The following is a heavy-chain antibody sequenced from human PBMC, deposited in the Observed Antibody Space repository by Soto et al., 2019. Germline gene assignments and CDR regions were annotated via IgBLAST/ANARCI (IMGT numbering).Heavy chain of an antibody. V-gene: IGHV3-33*01. CDR2: IWHDGSNE. CDR1: GFPFNNYA. CDR3: ARDAVSMVTTFLDY. J-gene: IGHJ4*01. D-gene: IGHD2-21*02. Sequence: PGGSLRLSCAASGFPFNNYAMHWVRQAPGKGLEWVAVIWHDGSNEHYADSVKGRFRIARDNSNNTLYLQMNSLRGEDTALYYCARDAVSMVTTFLDYWGLEPWSPSPQ.